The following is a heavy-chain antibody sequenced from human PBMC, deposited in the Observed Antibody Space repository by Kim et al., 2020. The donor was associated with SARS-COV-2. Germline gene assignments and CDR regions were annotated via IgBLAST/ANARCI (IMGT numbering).Heavy chain of an antibody. CDR1: GGSFSDYY. D-gene: IGHD3-10*01. CDR3: ARATATRVWFGEPRGV. V-gene: IGHV4-34*01. Sequence: SETLSLTCAVYGGSFSDYYWSWIRQPPEKGLEWIGEITHIGSTNYNPSLKSRVTISVDTSKNQFSLKLSSVTAADTAVYFCARATATRVWFGEPRGVWGQGTTVTVSS. CDR2: ITHIGST. J-gene: IGHJ6*02.